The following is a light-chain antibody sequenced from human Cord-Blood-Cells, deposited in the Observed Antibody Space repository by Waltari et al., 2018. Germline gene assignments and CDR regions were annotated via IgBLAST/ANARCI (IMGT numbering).Light chain of an antibody. J-gene: IGKJ3*01. CDR1: QSVSSSY. Sequence: EIVLTQSPGTLSLSPGERATLSCRARQSVSSSYLAWYQQKPGQAPRLLIYGASSRATGILDRFSGSGSGTDFTLTISRLEPEDFAVYYCQQYGSSPTFGPGTKVDIK. CDR3: QQYGSSPT. CDR2: GAS. V-gene: IGKV3-20*01.